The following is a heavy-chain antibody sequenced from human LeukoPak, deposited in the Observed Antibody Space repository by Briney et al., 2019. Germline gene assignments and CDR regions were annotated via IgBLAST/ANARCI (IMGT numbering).Heavy chain of an antibody. CDR2: INPSGGST. Sequence: ASVKVSCKASGYTFTSYYMHWVRQAPGQGLEWMGIINPSGGSTSYAQKFQGRVTMTRDMSTSTVYMELSSLRSEDTAVYYCARGRDSSGRGGPFYFDYWGQGTLVTVSS. V-gene: IGHV1-46*01. CDR3: ARGRDSSGRGGPFYFDY. CDR1: GYTFTSYY. J-gene: IGHJ4*02. D-gene: IGHD6-19*01.